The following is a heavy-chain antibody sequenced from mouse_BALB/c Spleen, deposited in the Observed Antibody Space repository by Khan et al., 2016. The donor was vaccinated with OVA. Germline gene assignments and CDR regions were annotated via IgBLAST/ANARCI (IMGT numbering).Heavy chain of an antibody. V-gene: IGHV3-2*02. CDR2: ISYSGNT. CDR1: GYSITSDYA. J-gene: IGHJ2*01. CDR3: ARIYGGDFDY. D-gene: IGHD1-1*01. Sequence: EVQLQESGPGLVKPSQSLSLTCTVTGYSITSDYAWNWIRQFPGNKLEWMGHISYSGNTKYNPSLKSRISITRDTSKNQFFLQLNSVTAGDTATYYCARIYGGDFDYWGQGTTLTVSS.